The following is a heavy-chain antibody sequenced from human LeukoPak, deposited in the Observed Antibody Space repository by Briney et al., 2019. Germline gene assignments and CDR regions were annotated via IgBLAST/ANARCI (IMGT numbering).Heavy chain of an antibody. CDR2: ISGSGGST. CDR3: AKSGGIDILTGYPIDY. CDR1: GFTFSSYA. Sequence: GGSLRLSCAASGFTFSSYAMSWVRQAPGKGREWVSAISGSGGSTYYADSVKGRFTISRDNSKNTLYLQMNSLRAEDTAVYYCAKSGGIDILTGYPIDYWGQGTLVTVSS. J-gene: IGHJ4*02. V-gene: IGHV3-23*01. D-gene: IGHD3-9*01.